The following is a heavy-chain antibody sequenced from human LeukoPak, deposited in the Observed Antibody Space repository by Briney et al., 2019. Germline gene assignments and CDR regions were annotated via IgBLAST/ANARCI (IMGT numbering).Heavy chain of an antibody. CDR2: ISGSGGST. Sequence: GGSLRLSCAASGFTFSSYAMSWVRQAPGKGLEWVSAISGSGGSTYYADSVKGRFPISRDNSKNTLYLQMNSLRAEDTAVYYCARDRGDYYDSSGLGSSYFDYWGQGTLVTVSS. CDR3: ARDRGDYYDSSGLGSSYFDY. V-gene: IGHV3-23*01. CDR1: GFTFSSYA. J-gene: IGHJ4*02. D-gene: IGHD3-22*01.